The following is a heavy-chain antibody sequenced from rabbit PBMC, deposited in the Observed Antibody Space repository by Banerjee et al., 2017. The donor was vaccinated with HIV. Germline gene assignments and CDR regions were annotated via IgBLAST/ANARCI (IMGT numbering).Heavy chain of an antibody. D-gene: IGHD8-1*01. CDR1: GFDFSSNV. CDR2: IDNGDGST. J-gene: IGHJ4*01. CDR3: ARDGGSSVYTQYYFNL. Sequence: QEQLVESGGGLVQPEGSLTLTCKASGFDFSSNVMCWVRQAPGKGPEWIACIDNGDGSTYYANWVNGRFTISRSTSLNTVTLQMTSLTAADTATYFCARDGGSSVYTQYYFNLWGPGTL. V-gene: IGHV1S47*01.